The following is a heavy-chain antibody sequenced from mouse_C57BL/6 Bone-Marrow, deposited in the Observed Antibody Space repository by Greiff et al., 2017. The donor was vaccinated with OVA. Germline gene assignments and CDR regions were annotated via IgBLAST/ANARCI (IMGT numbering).Heavy chain of an antibody. Sequence: VQLQQSGPELVKPGASVKIPCKASGYTFTDYNMDWVKQSHGKSLEWIGDINPNNGGTIYNQKFKGKATLTVDKSSSTAYMELRSLTSEDTAVYYCARTSSQPYWYFDVWGTGTTVTVSS. CDR2: INPNNGGT. CDR1: GYTFTDYN. J-gene: IGHJ1*03. D-gene: IGHD1-1*01. CDR3: ARTSSQPYWYFDV. V-gene: IGHV1-18*01.